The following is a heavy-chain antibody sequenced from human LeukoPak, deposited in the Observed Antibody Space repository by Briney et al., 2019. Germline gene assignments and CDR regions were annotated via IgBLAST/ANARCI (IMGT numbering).Heavy chain of an antibody. V-gene: IGHV3-7*01. J-gene: IGHJ4*02. CDR1: GFTFTTYW. CDR3: AKVAKYYYGSETYYFFEH. Sequence: GESLRLSCAASGFTFTTYWMSWVRQAPGKGLEWVANIKQDGTERYYVDSVKGRFTISRDNAKNSLYLQMNSLRVEDTAVYYCAKVAKYYYGSETYYFFEHWGQGTPVTASS. D-gene: IGHD3-10*01. CDR2: IKQDGTER.